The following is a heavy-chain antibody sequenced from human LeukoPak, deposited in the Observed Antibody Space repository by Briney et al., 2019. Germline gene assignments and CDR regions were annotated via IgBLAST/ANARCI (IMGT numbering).Heavy chain of an antibody. CDR1: GFTFSSYA. CDR2: ISYDGSNK. D-gene: IGHD6-19*01. J-gene: IGHJ4*02. CDR3: AREEIFRVAVAGNWVDY. Sequence: PGGSLRLSCAASGFTFSSYAMHWVRQAPGKGLEWVAVISYDGSNKYYAGSVKGRFTISRDNSMNTLYLQMNSLRAEDTAVYYCAREEIFRVAVAGNWVDYWGQGTLVTVSS. V-gene: IGHV3-30-3*01.